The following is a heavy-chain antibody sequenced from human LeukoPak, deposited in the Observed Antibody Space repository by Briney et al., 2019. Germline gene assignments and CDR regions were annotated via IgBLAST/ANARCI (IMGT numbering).Heavy chain of an antibody. CDR2: INPNSGGT. Sequence: ASVKVSRKASGYTFTGYYMHWVRQAPEQGLEWMGWINPNSGGTNYAQKFQGRVTMTRDTSISTAYMELSRLRSDDTAVYYCARGPFLSGWFDPWGQGTLVTVSS. V-gene: IGHV1-2*02. CDR3: ARGPFLSGWFDP. CDR1: GYTFTGYY. J-gene: IGHJ5*02. D-gene: IGHD3-10*01.